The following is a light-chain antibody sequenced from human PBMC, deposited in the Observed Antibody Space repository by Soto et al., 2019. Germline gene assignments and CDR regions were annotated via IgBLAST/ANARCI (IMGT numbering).Light chain of an antibody. J-gene: IGKJ4*01. Sequence: EIVMTQSPATLSVSPGERATLSCRASQSVNNFLAWYQQRPGQAPRFLIYGASTRANGVPARFSGSGSGTEFTLTISSLQTEDYAVYYCQQYDIWPLTFGGGTKVEI. V-gene: IGKV3-15*01. CDR1: QSVNNF. CDR3: QQYDIWPLT. CDR2: GAS.